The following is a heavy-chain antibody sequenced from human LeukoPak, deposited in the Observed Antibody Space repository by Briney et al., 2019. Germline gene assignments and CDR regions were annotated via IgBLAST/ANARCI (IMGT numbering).Heavy chain of an antibody. D-gene: IGHD6-19*01. V-gene: IGHV4-39*07. CDR2: IYYSGST. CDR3: AREGSSGWYTLDWFDP. CDR1: GGSISSSSYY. J-gene: IGHJ5*02. Sequence: SETLSLTCTVSGGSISSSSYYWGWIRQPPGKGLEWIGSIYYSGSTYYTPSLKSRVTISVDTSKNQFSLKLSSVTAADTAVYYCAREGSSGWYTLDWFDPWGQGTLVTVSS.